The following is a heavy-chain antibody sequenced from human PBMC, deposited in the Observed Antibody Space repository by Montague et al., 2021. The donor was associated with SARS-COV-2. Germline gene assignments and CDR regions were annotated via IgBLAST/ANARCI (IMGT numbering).Heavy chain of an antibody. D-gene: IGHD3-10*01. CDR3: AREGLSGSYYGFLDY. Sequence: SLRLSCAASGITFSSYAMHWVRQAPGKGLEWVAVISYDGSNKYYADPVKGRFTISRDNSKNTLYLQMNCLRAEDTAVYYCAREGLSGSYYGFLDYWGQGTLVTVSS. V-gene: IGHV3-30-3*01. J-gene: IGHJ4*02. CDR1: GITFSSYA. CDR2: ISYDGSNK.